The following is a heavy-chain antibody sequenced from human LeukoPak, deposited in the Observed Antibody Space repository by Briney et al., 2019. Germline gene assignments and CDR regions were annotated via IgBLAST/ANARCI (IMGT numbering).Heavy chain of an antibody. Sequence: QTGGSLRLSCAASGFTFSSYAMHWVRQAPGKGLEYVSAISSNGGSTYYANSVKGRFTISRDNSKNTLYLQMGSLRAEDMAVYYCARHSHLSYGPSNWFDPWGQGTLVTVSS. J-gene: IGHJ5*02. V-gene: IGHV3-64*01. CDR1: GFTFSSYA. CDR2: ISSNGGST. CDR3: ARHSHLSYGPSNWFDP. D-gene: IGHD3-16*01.